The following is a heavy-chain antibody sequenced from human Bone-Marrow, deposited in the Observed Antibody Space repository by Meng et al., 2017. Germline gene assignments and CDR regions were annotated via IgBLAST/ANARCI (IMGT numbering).Heavy chain of an antibody. CDR1: GGTFSSYA. D-gene: IGHD6-19*01. Sequence: QVQLVRSGAEGKKPGSSVKVSCKASGGTFSSYAISWVRQAPGQGLEWMGGIIPIFGTANYAQKFQGRVTITTDESTSTAYMELSSLRSEDTAVYYCARAAVADLNWYFDLWGRGTLVTVSS. V-gene: IGHV1-69*05. CDR2: IIPIFGTA. J-gene: IGHJ2*01. CDR3: ARAAVADLNWYFDL.